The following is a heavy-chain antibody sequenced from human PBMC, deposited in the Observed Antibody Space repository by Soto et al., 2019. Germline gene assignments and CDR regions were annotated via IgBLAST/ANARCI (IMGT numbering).Heavy chain of an antibody. CDR3: ARDQVGGSEYCSVGSCYSSSAFDI. V-gene: IGHV4-31*03. CDR2: IYYSGSN. J-gene: IGHJ3*02. Sequence: QVQLQESGPGLVKPSQTLSLTCTVSGGSISSGGYYWSWIRQHPGKGLEWIGYIYYSGSNYYNPSLKSRVNISVDTSKNQFSLKLSSVTAADTAVYYCARDQVGGSEYCSVGSCYSSSAFDIWGQGTMVTVSS. CDR1: GGSISSGGYY. D-gene: IGHD2-15*01.